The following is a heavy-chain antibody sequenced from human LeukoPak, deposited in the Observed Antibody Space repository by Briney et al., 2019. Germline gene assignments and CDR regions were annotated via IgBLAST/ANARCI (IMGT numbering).Heavy chain of an antibody. J-gene: IGHJ5*02. Sequence: SETLSLTCTVSGGSISSYYWSWIRQPPGKGLEWIGYIYYSGSTYYNPSLKSRVTISVDTSKNQFSLKLSSVTAADTAVYYCARCHYYDSSGYYPSWFDPWGQGTLVTVSS. V-gene: IGHV4-59*06. CDR3: ARCHYYDSSGYYPSWFDP. CDR2: IYYSGST. CDR1: GGSISSYY. D-gene: IGHD3-22*01.